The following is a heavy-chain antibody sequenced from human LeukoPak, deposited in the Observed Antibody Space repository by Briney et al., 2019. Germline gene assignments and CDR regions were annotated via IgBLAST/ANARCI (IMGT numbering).Heavy chain of an antibody. D-gene: IGHD1-1*01. CDR2: IGTAGDT. CDR3: VRVAKERVGGVYYFDY. J-gene: IGHJ4*02. V-gene: IGHV3-13*01. Sequence: GGSLRLSCAASGFTFSDYDMHWVRQATGKGLEWVSAIGTAGDTYYIGSVKGRFTISRENAKNSLYLQMNSLRAGDTAVYYCVRVAKERVGGVYYFDYWGQGTPVTVSS. CDR1: GFTFSDYD.